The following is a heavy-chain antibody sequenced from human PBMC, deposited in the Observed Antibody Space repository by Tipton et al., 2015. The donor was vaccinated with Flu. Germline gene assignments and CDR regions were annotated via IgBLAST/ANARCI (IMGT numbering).Heavy chain of an antibody. J-gene: IGHJ4*02. V-gene: IGHV4-61*01. D-gene: IGHD6-13*01. CDR1: GGSISTINYY. Sequence: LRLSCTVSGGSISTINYYWSWIRQSPGKGLEWIGYISYSGSTNYNPSLKSRVTISVDTSKNQFSLKLSSVTAADTAVYYCARLSSNWYHQLDNWGQGTLVTVSS. CDR3: ARLSSNWYHQLDN. CDR2: ISYSGST.